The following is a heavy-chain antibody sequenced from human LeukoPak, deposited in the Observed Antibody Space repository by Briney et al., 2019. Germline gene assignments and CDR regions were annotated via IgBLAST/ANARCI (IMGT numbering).Heavy chain of an antibody. CDR2: INPSGGST. Sequence: GASVKVSCKASGYTFTSYYMHWVRQAPGQGLEWMGIINPSGGSTSYAQKFQGRVTMTTDTSTSTAYMELRSLRSDDTAVYYCARDYDILTGSYDYWGQGTLVTVSS. CDR1: GYTFTSYY. CDR3: ARDYDILTGSYDY. V-gene: IGHV1-46*01. J-gene: IGHJ4*02. D-gene: IGHD3-9*01.